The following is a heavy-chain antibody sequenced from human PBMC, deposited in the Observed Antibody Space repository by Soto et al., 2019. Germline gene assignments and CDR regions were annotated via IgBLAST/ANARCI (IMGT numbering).Heavy chain of an antibody. CDR2: MTPNNGNT. J-gene: IGHJ6*02. CDR3: ARSFTSSGYVIHGAYYYPMDV. V-gene: IGHV1-8*01. CDR1: GYTFTSYD. D-gene: IGHD6-13*01. Sequence: ASVKVSCKASGYTFTSYDIIWVRQATGHGLEWMGWMTPNNGNTGYAQRFQGRVTMARDASISTAYMELSSLRSEDTAVYYCARSFTSSGYVIHGAYYYPMDVWGQGTTVTVSS.